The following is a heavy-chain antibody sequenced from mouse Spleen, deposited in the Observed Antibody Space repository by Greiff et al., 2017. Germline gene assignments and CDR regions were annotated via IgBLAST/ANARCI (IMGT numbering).Heavy chain of an antibody. CDR1: GFTFSDYG. D-gene: IGHD1-3*01. V-gene: IGHV5-17*01. Sequence: EVQRVESGGGLVKPGGSLKLSCAASGFTFSDYGMHWVRQAPEKGLEWVAYISSGSSTIYYADTVKGRFTISRDNAKNTLFLQMTSLRSEDTAMYYCAQSSRGYAMDYWGQGTSVTVSS. CDR2: ISSGSSTI. J-gene: IGHJ4*01. CDR3: AQSSRGYAMDY.